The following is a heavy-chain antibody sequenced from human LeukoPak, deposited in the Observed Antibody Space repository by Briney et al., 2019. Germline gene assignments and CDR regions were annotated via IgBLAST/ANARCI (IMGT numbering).Heavy chain of an antibody. D-gene: IGHD1-26*01. CDR3: TTDGVGVEGATYDN. V-gene: IGHV3-15*01. Sequence: GGSLRLSCAASGFTFINAWMAWVRQAPGKGLEWVGRIKAKAHGGTIEYAAPVKGRFTISRDDSKDTLYLQMNSLKTEDTAVYYCTTDGVGVEGATYDNWGQGTLVSVSS. CDR2: IKAKAHGGTI. J-gene: IGHJ4*02. CDR1: GFTFINAW.